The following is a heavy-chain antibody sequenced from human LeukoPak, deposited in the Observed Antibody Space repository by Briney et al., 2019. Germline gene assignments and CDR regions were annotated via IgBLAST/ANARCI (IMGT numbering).Heavy chain of an antibody. J-gene: IGHJ6*03. CDR1: GFIFSSYG. D-gene: IGHD1-7*01. CDR2: IRYHGFNK. V-gene: IGHV3-30*02. Sequence: GGSLRLSCAASGFIFSSYGMHWVRQAPGKGLEWVAFIRYHGFNKYYADSVKGRFTISRDNAKNSLYLQMNSLRAEDTAVYYCARNWNYGVYYYYYYMDVWGKGTTVTVSS. CDR3: ARNWNYGVYYYYYYMDV.